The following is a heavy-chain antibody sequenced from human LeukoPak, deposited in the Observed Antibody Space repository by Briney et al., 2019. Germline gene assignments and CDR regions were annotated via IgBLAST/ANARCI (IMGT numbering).Heavy chain of an antibody. CDR2: INPNSGGT. J-gene: IGHJ4*02. V-gene: IGHV1-2*02. CDR1: GYTFTGYY. D-gene: IGHD6-6*01. CDR3: ARVGYSSSSPFVY. Sequence: ASVKVSRKASGYTFTGYYMHWVRQAAGQGLEWMGWINPNSGGTNYAQKFQGRVTMTRDTSISTAYMELSRLRSDDTAVYYCARVGYSSSSPFVYWRQGSLVTVSS.